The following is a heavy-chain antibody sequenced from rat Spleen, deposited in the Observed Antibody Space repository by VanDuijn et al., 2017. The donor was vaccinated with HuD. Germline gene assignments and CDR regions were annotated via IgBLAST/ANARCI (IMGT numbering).Heavy chain of an antibody. CDR1: GFTFNNYW. CDR3: SRGGATRFDD. J-gene: IGHJ2*01. CDR2: ITKDGGSL. V-gene: IGHV5-31*01. D-gene: IGHD1-11*01. Sequence: EVELVESGGGLVQPGTSLKLSCVASGFTFNNYWLSSVRQTPGKGLDWIASITKDGGSLFYRDSVKGRFTVSRDNEQNILYLQMDSLRSEDTATYDGSRGGATRFDDWGQGVMVTVSS.